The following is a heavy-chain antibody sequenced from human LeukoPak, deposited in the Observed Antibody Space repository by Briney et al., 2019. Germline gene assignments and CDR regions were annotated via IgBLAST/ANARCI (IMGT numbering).Heavy chain of an antibody. Sequence: PSQTLSLTCTVSGGSISSGDYYWSWIRQPPGKGLEWIGYIYYSGSTYYNPSLKSRVTISVDTSKNQFSLKLSSVTAADTAVYYCARVGAPRERITMVRGAIPAWGQGTLVTVSS. J-gene: IGHJ5*02. CDR3: ARVGAPRERITMVRGAIPA. CDR2: IYYSGST. CDR1: GGSISSGDYY. V-gene: IGHV4-30-4*01. D-gene: IGHD3-10*01.